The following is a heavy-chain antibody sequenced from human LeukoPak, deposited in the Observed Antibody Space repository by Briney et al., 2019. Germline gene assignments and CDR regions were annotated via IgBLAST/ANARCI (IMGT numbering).Heavy chain of an antibody. CDR2: IIPIFGTA. D-gene: IGHD6-19*01. Sequence: SVKVSCKASGGTFSSYAISWVRQAPGQGLEWMGGIIPIFGTANYAQKFQGRVTITADESTSTAYMELSSLRPEDTAVYYCARDSDSSGWYYGAFDIWGQGTMVTVSS. J-gene: IGHJ3*02. CDR3: ARDSDSSGWYYGAFDI. CDR1: GGTFSSYA. V-gene: IGHV1-69*13.